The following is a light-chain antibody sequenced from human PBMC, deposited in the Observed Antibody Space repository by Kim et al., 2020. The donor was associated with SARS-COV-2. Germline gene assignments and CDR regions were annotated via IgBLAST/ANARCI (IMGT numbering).Light chain of an antibody. V-gene: IGKV1-9*01. CDR1: QDISTY. CDR3: QQVNDNPPIS. CDR2: HAS. J-gene: IGKJ4*01. Sequence: IQLSQSPSSLSASVGDRVTITCRASQDISTYLAWYQQKPGKAPKVLIYHASTLESGVPSRFSGSGSGTYFSLTISSLQPEDVATYYCQQVNDNPPISFGGGTKVDIK.